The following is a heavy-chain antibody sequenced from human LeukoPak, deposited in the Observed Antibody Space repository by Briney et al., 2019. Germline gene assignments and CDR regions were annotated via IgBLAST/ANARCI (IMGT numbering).Heavy chain of an antibody. D-gene: IGHD3-22*01. V-gene: IGHV4-30-2*01. CDR3: ARVTRSPYYYDSSGQRAYFDY. Sequence: SETLSLTCAVSGGSISSGGYSWSWIRQPPGKGLEWIGYIYHSGSTYYNPSLKSRVTISVDRSKNQFSLKLSSVTAADTAVYYCARVTRSPYYYDSSGQRAYFDYWGQGTLVTVSS. J-gene: IGHJ4*02. CDR1: GGSISSGGYS. CDR2: IYHSGST.